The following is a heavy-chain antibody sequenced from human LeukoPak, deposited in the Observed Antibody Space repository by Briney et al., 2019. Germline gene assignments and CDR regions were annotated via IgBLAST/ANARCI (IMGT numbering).Heavy chain of an antibody. Sequence: SETLSLTCTVSGGSISSYYRSWIRQPPGKGLEWIGYIYYSGSTNYNPSLKSRVTMSVDTSNNQFSLRLNSVTAADTAVYYCVRRDYGGTGYFDYWGQGTLVTVSS. CDR1: GGSISSYY. CDR3: VRRDYGGTGYFDY. J-gene: IGHJ4*02. D-gene: IGHD4-23*01. V-gene: IGHV4-59*08. CDR2: IYYSGST.